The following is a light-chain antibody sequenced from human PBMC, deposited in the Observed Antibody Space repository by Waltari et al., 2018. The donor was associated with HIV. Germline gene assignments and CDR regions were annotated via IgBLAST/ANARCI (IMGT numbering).Light chain of an antibody. CDR2: RNN. J-gene: IGLJ1*01. V-gene: IGLV1-47*01. CDR3: AAWDDSLSGFYV. CDR1: SFNIGSNF. Sequence: QSVLTQPPSASGTPGQRVTIRCSGSSFNIGSNFVYWYQQLPGAAPKLLIYRNNTRPSGGPYRFSGSKSGTSASLAISGLRSEDEADYYWAAWDDSLSGFYVVGTGTKVTVL.